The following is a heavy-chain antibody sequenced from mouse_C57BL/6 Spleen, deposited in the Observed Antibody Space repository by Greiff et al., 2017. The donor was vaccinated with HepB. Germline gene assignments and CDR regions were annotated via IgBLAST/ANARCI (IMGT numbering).Heavy chain of an antibody. CDR3: AKVYAYDVLLFAY. V-gene: IGHV1-69*01. Sequence: QVQLQQPGAELVMPGASVKLSCKASGYTFTSYWMHWVKQRPGQGLEWIGEIDPSDSYTNYNQKFKGKSTLTVDKSSSTAYMQLSSLTSEDSAVYYGAKVYAYDVLLFAYWGQGTLVTVSA. CDR1: GYTFTSYW. J-gene: IGHJ3*01. CDR2: IDPSDSYT. D-gene: IGHD2-2*01.